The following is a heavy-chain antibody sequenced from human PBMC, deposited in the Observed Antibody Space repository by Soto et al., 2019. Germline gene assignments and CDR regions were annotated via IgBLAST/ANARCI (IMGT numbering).Heavy chain of an antibody. V-gene: IGHV3-23*01. J-gene: IGHJ4*02. Sequence: PGGSLRLSCAASGFTFSSYAMSWVRQAPGKGMEWVAAISGSGGSTYYADTVKGRFTISRDNSKNTLYLQMNSLRAEDAAVYYCAKDLVGSNADYFDYWGQGTLVTVSS. D-gene: IGHD2-15*01. CDR2: ISGSGGST. CDR1: GFTFSSYA. CDR3: AKDLVGSNADYFDY.